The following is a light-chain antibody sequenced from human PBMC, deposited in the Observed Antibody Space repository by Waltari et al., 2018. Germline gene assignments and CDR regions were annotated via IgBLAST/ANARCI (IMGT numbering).Light chain of an antibody. Sequence: EIVMTQSPATLSVSVGERATLSCSASQRFGSNLAWYQLKPGQAPRPLLAGASTRATGIPARCSGSGSGTECTLTISSLQSEDFAVYYCQQYNDWPPTFGGGTKVEIK. V-gene: IGKV3-15*01. J-gene: IGKJ4*01. CDR1: QRFGSN. CDR3: QQYNDWPPT. CDR2: GAS.